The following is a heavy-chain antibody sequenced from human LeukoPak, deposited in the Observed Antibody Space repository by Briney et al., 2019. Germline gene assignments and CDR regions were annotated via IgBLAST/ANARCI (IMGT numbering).Heavy chain of an antibody. V-gene: IGHV4-59*08. D-gene: IGHD2-15*01. Sequence: SAPLSLTCTVSGGSIISYYWSWIRQPPGKGLEWIGYIYYSGSTNYNPSLKSRVTISVDTSENQFSLKLSSVTAADTAVYYCARLLCSGGSCWVDYWGQGTLVTVSS. CDR1: GGSIISYY. J-gene: IGHJ4*02. CDR3: ARLLCSGGSCWVDY. CDR2: IYYSGST.